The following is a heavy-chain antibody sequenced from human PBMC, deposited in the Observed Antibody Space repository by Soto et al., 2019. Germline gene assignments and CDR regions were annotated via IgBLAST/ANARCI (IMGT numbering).Heavy chain of an antibody. CDR2: MNPNSGNT. Sequence: QVQLVQSGAEVKKPGASVKVSCKASGYTFTRYDINWVLHATGQGLEWMGWMNPNSGNTGYAQKFQGRVTMTRNTSISTAYMELSSLRSEDTAMYYCARERSLAAYYLGQGTLVTVSS. D-gene: IGHD6-25*01. V-gene: IGHV1-8*01. CDR1: GYTFTRYD. J-gene: IGHJ4*02. CDR3: ARERSLAAYY.